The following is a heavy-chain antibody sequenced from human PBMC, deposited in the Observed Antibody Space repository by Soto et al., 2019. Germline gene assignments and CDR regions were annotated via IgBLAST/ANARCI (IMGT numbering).Heavy chain of an antibody. Sequence: ASVKVSCKASGYTFTSYAMHWVRQAPGQRLEWMGWINAGNGNTKYSQKFQGRVTITRDTSASTAYMELSSLRSEDTAVYYCARDLRYSYGYYLDYWGQGTLVTVSS. D-gene: IGHD5-18*01. J-gene: IGHJ4*02. CDR2: INAGNGNT. CDR3: ARDLRYSYGYYLDY. CDR1: GYTFTSYA. V-gene: IGHV1-3*01.